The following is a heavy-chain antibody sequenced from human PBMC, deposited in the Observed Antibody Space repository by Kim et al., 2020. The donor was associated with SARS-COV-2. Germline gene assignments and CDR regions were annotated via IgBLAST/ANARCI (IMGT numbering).Heavy chain of an antibody. V-gene: IGHV3-30*18. D-gene: IGHD3-22*01. Sequence: GGSLRLSCAASGFTFSSYGMHWVRQAPGKGLEWVAVISYDGSNKYYADSVKGRFTISRDNSKNTLYLQMNSLRAEDTAVYYCAKDSSGYHDYWGQGTLVTFSS. CDR2: ISYDGSNK. CDR1: GFTFSSYG. J-gene: IGHJ4*02. CDR3: AKDSSGYHDY.